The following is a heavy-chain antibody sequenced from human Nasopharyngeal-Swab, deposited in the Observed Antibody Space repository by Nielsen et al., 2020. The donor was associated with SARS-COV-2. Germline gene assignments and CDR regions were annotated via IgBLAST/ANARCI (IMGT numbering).Heavy chain of an antibody. CDR3: ARDLYRQQWPLYNYYGMDV. D-gene: IGHD6-19*01. CDR2: ISSSSSYI. V-gene: IGHV3-21*04. J-gene: IGHJ6*02. CDR1: GFTFSSYS. Sequence: GESLKISCAASGFTFSSYSMNWVRQAPGKGLEWVSSISSSSSYIYYADSVKGRFTISRDNAKNSLYLQMNRLRAEDTAVYYCARDLYRQQWPLYNYYGMDVWGQGTTVTVSS.